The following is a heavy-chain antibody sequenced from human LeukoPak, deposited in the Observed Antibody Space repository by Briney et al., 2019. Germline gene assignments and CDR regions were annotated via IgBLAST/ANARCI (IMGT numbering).Heavy chain of an antibody. D-gene: IGHD3-10*01. CDR1: GFTFSSYG. CDR2: IWYDGSNK. J-gene: IGHJ6*04. Sequence: PGRSLRLSCAASGFTFSSYGMHWVRQAPGKGLEWVSVIWYDGSNKYYADSVKGRFTISRDNSKNTLYLRMNSLRAEDTAVYYCARDLLPNMVRGVIITPHYYYYGMDVWGKGTTVTVSS. CDR3: ARDLLPNMVRGVIITPHYYYYGMDV. V-gene: IGHV3-33*01.